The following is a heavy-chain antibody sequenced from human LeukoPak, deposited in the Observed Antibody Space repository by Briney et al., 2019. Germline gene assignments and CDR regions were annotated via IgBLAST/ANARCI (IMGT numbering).Heavy chain of an antibody. J-gene: IGHJ5*02. D-gene: IGHD2-2*01. CDR1: GFTFSSYE. V-gene: IGHV3-48*03. CDR3: EGSSTRYNWFDP. CDR2: ISSSGSTI. Sequence: PGGSLRLSCAASGFTFSSYEMNWVRQAPGKGLEWVSYISSSGSTIYYADSVKGRFTISRDNAKSSLYLQMNSLRAEDTAVYYCEGSSTRYNWFDPWGQGTLVTVSS.